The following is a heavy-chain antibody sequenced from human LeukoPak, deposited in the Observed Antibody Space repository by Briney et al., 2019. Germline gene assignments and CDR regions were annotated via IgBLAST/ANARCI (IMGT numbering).Heavy chain of an antibody. Sequence: SETLSLTCTVSGGSISSSSYYWGWIRQPPGKGLEWIGSIYYSGSTYYNPSLKSRVTISVDTSKNQFSLKLSSVTAADTAVYYCARYSSSYYMDVWGKGTTVTVSS. V-gene: IGHV4-39*07. J-gene: IGHJ6*03. D-gene: IGHD6-13*01. CDR2: IYYSGST. CDR1: GGSISSSSYY. CDR3: ARYSSSYYMDV.